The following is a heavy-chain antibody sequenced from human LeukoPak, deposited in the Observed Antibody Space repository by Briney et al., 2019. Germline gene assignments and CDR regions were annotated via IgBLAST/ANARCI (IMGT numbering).Heavy chain of an antibody. CDR3: ARGYSGYSY. D-gene: IGHD5-12*01. J-gene: IGHJ4*02. CDR2: INHSGST. CDR1: GGSSSGYY. Sequence: SETLSLTCAVYGGSSSGYYWSWIRQPPGKGLEWIGEINHSGSTNYNPSLKSRVTISVDTSKNQFSLKLSSVTAADTAVYYCARGYSGYSYWGQGTLVTVSS. V-gene: IGHV4-34*01.